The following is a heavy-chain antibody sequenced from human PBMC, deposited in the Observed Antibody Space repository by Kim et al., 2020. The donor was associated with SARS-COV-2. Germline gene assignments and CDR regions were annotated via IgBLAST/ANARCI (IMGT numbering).Heavy chain of an antibody. Sequence: GGSLRLSCAASGFTFSSYAMHWVRQAPGKGLEWVAVISYDGSNKYYADSVKGRFTISRDNSKNTLYLQMNSLRAEDTAVYYCARGGRYFDWFYYWGQGTLVTVTS. D-gene: IGHD3-9*01. V-gene: IGHV3-30*04. J-gene: IGHJ5*01. CDR3: ARGGRYFDWFYY. CDR1: GFTFSSYA. CDR2: ISYDGSNK.